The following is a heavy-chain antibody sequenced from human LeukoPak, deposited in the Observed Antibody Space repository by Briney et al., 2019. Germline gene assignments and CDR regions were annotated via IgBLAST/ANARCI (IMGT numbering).Heavy chain of an antibody. CDR1: GFTFSSYS. V-gene: IGHV3-21*01. CDR2: ISSSSSYI. CDR3: ARDYSSGWHYFDY. Sequence: GGSLRLSCAASGFTFSSYSMNWVRQAPGKGLEWVSSISSSSSYIYYADSVKGRFTISRDNAKNSLYLQMNSLRAEDTAVYYCARDYSSGWHYFDYWGQGTLVTVSS. D-gene: IGHD6-19*01. J-gene: IGHJ4*02.